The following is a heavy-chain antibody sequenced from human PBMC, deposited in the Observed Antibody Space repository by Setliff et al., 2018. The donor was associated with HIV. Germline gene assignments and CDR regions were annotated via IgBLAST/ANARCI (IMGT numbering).Heavy chain of an antibody. V-gene: IGHV3-30*04. J-gene: IGHJ4*02. D-gene: IGHD3-3*01. CDR3: ARAEGETRLRAYYDFWSAYSVY. Sequence: QTGGSLRLSCAASGFTLSNYAMHWVRQAPGKGLEWVAIISSDGSNKYYADSVKGRFTISRDNSKNTLYLQMNSLRPEDTAVYFCARAEGETRLRAYYDFWSAYSVYWGQGTLVTVSS. CDR2: ISSDGSNK. CDR1: GFTLSNYA.